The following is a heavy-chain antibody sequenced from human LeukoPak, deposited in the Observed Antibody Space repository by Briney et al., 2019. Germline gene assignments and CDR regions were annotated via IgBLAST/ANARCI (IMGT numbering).Heavy chain of an antibody. D-gene: IGHD2-15*01. Sequence: SVKVSCKASGGTFSSYAISWVRQAPGQGLEWMGRIIPILGIANYAQKFQGRVTITADKSTSTAYMELSSLRSDDTAVYYCAREYSSGAPTHFDYWGQGTLVTVSS. J-gene: IGHJ4*02. CDR1: GGTFSSYA. CDR3: AREYSSGAPTHFDY. CDR2: IIPILGIA. V-gene: IGHV1-69*04.